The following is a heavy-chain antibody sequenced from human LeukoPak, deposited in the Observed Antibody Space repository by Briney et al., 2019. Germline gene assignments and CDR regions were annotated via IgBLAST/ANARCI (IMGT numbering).Heavy chain of an antibody. CDR1: VYTLTELS. CDR2: FDPEEGET. J-gene: IGHJ6*02. D-gene: IGHD5-18*01. CDR3: ATNVLGHSYGYYYYYGMDV. V-gene: IGHV1-24*01. Sequence: VASVKVSCKVSVYTLTELSMHWVREAPGKGLGCMVGFDPEEGETIYAQKFQGRVTMTEDTSTDTAYMELSSLRSEHTAVYYCATNVLGHSYGYYYYYGMDVWGQGTTVTVSS.